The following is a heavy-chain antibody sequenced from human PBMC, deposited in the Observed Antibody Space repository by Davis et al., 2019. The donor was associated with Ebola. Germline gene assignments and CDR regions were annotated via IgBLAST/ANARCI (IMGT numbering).Heavy chain of an antibody. J-gene: IGHJ4*02. CDR2: IKQDGSEK. CDR3: ARGLVVTR. V-gene: IGHV3-7*01. D-gene: IGHD4-23*01. CDR1: GFTFSSYA. Sequence: GGSLRLSCAASGFTFSSYAMSWVRQAPGKGLEWVANIKQDGSEKYYVDSVKGRFTISRDNAKNSLYLQMNSLRAEDTAVYYCARGLVVTRGGQGTLVTVSS.